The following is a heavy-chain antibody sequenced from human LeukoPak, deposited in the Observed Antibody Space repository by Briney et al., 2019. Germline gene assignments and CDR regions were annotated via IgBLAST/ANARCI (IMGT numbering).Heavy chain of an antibody. CDR2: TCYSGST. V-gene: IGHV4-59*01. CDR1: GGSISSYY. CDR3: ARYYDSSGYYYVGWFDP. J-gene: IGHJ5*02. D-gene: IGHD3-22*01. Sequence: SETLSLTCTVSGGSISSYYWSWIRQLPGKGLEWIGYTCYSGSTNYNPSLKSRVTISVDTSKNQFSLKLSSVTAADTAVYYCARYYDSSGYYYVGWFDPWGQGTLVTVSS.